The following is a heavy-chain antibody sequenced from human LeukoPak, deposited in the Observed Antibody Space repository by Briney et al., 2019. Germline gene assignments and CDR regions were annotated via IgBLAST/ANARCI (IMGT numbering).Heavy chain of an antibody. V-gene: IGHV4-59*08. CDR1: GGSISDY. J-gene: IGHJ4*02. CDR2: MDYSGST. D-gene: IGHD6-19*01. Sequence: PSETLSLTCTVSGGSISDYWTWIRQSPGTGLEWIGYMDYSGSTAYNPSLKSRVTISIDTSKKQFSLELSSVTAADTAIYFCARRKRGSGGPFDYWGQGTLVTVSS. CDR3: ARRKRGSGGPFDY.